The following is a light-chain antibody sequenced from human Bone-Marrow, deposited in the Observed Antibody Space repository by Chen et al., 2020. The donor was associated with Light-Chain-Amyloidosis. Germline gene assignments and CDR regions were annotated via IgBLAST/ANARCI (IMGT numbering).Light chain of an antibody. V-gene: IGKV3-11*01. CDR3: QQRTNWPPA. Sequence: IVLTQSPATLSLSPGERATLSCRASQSVNNYLAWYQQKPGQTPRLLIYDASNRATGVPARFSSSGSGTDFTLTISILEPEDLAVYYCQQRTNWPPAYGPGTKVHIK. CDR1: QSVNNY. CDR2: DAS. J-gene: IGKJ3*01.